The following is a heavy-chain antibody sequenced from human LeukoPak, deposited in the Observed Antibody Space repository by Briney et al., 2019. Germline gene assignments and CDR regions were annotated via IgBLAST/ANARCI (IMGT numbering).Heavy chain of an antibody. Sequence: GGSLRLSCAASGFTFSSYAMSGVRQAPGKGLEWVSAISGSGGSTYYADSVKGRFTISRDNSKNTLYMQMNSMSAEDTAVYYCARGSSWSTYYFDYWGQGTLVTVSS. CDR2: ISGSGGST. CDR3: ARGSSWSTYYFDY. J-gene: IGHJ4*02. D-gene: IGHD6-13*01. CDR1: GFTFSSYA. V-gene: IGHV3-23*01.